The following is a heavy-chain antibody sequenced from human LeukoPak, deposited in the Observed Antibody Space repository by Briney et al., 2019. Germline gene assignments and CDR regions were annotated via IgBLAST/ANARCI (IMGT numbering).Heavy chain of an antibody. J-gene: IGHJ4*02. Sequence: ASVKVSCKASGYTFTSYYMHWVRQAPGQGLEWMGIINPSGGSTSYAQKFQGRVTMTRDTSTSTAYMELRSLRSDDTAVYYCARDSGELGYYFDYWGQGALVTVSS. CDR3: ARDSGELGYYFDY. D-gene: IGHD1-26*01. CDR2: INPSGGST. V-gene: IGHV1-46*01. CDR1: GYTFTSYY.